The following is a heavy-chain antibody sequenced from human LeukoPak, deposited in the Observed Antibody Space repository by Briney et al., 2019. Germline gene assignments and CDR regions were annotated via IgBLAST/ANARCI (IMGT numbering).Heavy chain of an antibody. J-gene: IGHJ4*02. Sequence: GGSLRLSCAASGFTFSSYGMHWVRQAPGKGLERVAVISYDGSNKYYADSVKGRFTISRDNSKNTLYLQMNSLRAEDTAVYYCASGVTIDYWGQGTLVTVSS. CDR2: ISYDGSNK. CDR1: GFTFSSYG. D-gene: IGHD3-10*01. V-gene: IGHV3-30*03. CDR3: ASGVTIDY.